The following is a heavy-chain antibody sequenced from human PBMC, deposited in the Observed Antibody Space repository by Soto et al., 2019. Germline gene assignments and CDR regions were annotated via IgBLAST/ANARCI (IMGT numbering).Heavy chain of an antibody. V-gene: IGHV4-34*01. CDR2: INHSGNT. Sequence: PSETLSLTCAVYGGSLSDNYWNWIRQPPGKGLEWIGEINHSGNTNYNPSLKSRVSMSVDTSKNQVSLKLRSVTAADTAVYYCARGHTTWPYYFDYWGQGALVTVSS. CDR1: GGSLSDNY. J-gene: IGHJ4*02. CDR3: ARGHTTWPYYFDY. D-gene: IGHD2-2*01.